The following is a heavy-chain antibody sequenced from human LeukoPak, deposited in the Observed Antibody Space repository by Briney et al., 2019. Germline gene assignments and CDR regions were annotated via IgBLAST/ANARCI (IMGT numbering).Heavy chain of an antibody. D-gene: IGHD3-3*01. Sequence: GGSLRLSCAASGFTFSSYWMHWVRQTPGKGLVWVSRITPDGTSTTYADSVKGRFTISRDNAKNTLYVQMNSLRAEDTAVYYCARGAFGVYAFDIWGQGTMVTVSS. V-gene: IGHV3-74*01. CDR1: GFTFSSYW. J-gene: IGHJ3*02. CDR2: ITPDGTST. CDR3: ARGAFGVYAFDI.